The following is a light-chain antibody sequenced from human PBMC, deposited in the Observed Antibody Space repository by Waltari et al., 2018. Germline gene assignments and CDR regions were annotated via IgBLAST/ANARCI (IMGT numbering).Light chain of an antibody. CDR1: TSNIGTGYD. J-gene: IGLJ2*01. CDR3: QSSDTSLSGSVV. V-gene: IGLV1-40*01. Sequence: QSVLTQPPSVSWAPGPRVRISCTGSTSNIGTGYDVHWYQQLPGKAPKLVIYDNTNRPSGVPDRFSGSKSGTSASLAITGLQAEDEADYYCQSSDTSLSGSVVFGGGTKLIVL. CDR2: DNT.